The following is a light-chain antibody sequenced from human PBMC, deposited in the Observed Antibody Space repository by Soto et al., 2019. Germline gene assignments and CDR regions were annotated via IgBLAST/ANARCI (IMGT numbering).Light chain of an antibody. CDR1: QTISTS. J-gene: IGKJ1*01. CDR2: RAS. Sequence: DIQMTQSPSSLSASVGARVTISCRASQTISTSLNWYQQQPGTAPRLLIYRASSEKSGVPPRVSGSGSGRDFTRTISTLRPADIATDFGQQNYNSPQRTFGQGTKVEVK. V-gene: IGKV1-39*01. CDR3: QQNYNSPQRT.